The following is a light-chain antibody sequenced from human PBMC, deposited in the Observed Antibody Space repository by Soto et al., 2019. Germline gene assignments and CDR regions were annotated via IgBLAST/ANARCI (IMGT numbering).Light chain of an antibody. CDR2: DVT. V-gene: IGLV2-14*01. CDR1: DNDVGVYNY. CDR3: SSYTTSTTRV. Sequence: QSALTQPVSVSGSPGQSITISCTGTDNDVGVYNYVSWYQQHPGKAPKLIIYDVTNRPSGVSNRFSVSKSGNTASLTISGLQAEDEADYYCSSYTTSTTRVFGGGTKLTVL. J-gene: IGLJ3*02.